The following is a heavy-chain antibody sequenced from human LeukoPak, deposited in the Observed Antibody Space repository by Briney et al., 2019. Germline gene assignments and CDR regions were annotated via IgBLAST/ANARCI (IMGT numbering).Heavy chain of an antibody. J-gene: IGHJ3*02. CDR3: ASHKYCSSTSCYGHDAFDI. CDR2: IYSGGST. Sequence: GGSLRLSCAASGFTVSSNYMRWVRQAPGKGLEWVSVIYSGGSTYYADSVKGRFTISRDNSKNTLYLQMNSLKAEDKAVYYCASHKYCSSTSCYGHDAFDIWGQRPMVTVSS. CDR1: GFTVSSNY. V-gene: IGHV3-53*01. D-gene: IGHD2-2*01.